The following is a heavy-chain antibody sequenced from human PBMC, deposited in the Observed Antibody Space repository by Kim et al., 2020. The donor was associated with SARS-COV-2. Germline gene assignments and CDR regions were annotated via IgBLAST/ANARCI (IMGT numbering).Heavy chain of an antibody. J-gene: IGHJ4*02. CDR1: GFTFSSYW. CDR2: IKQDGSEK. CDR3: ARVGDFWSGRTGRIGY. V-gene: IGHV3-7*01. D-gene: IGHD3-3*01. Sequence: GGSLRLSCAASGFTFSSYWMSWVRQAPGKGLEWVANIKQDGSEKYYVDSVKGRFTISRDNAKNSLYLQMNSLRAEDTAVYYCARVGDFWSGRTGRIGYWGQGTLVTVSS.